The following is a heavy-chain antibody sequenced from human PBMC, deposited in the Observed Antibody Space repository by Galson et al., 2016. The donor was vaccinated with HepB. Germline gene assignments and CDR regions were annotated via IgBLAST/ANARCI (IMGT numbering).Heavy chain of an antibody. V-gene: IGHV1-69*04. CDR1: GGAFIYYA. CDR2: IMPMLDRT. D-gene: IGHD3-3*01. J-gene: IGHJ5*02. Sequence: SVKVSCKASGGAFIYYALSWVRQAPGQGLEWMGRIMPMLDRTDYAQRFQGRLTITADKSSNTAYMELNSLRSADTAVYYCARATSGYFDHWGQGTLVSVSS. CDR3: ARATSGYFDH.